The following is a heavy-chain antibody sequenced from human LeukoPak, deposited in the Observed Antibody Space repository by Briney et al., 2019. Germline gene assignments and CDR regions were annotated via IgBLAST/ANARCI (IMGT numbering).Heavy chain of an antibody. CDR1: GYTFTSYD. V-gene: IGHV1-8*01. Sequence: ASVKVSCKASGYTFTSYDINWVRQATGQGLEWMGWMNPNSGNTGYAQKFQGRVTITRNTSISTAYMELSSLRSEDTAVYYCARTMYYYDSGSYQNLFGYWGQGTLVTVSS. J-gene: IGHJ4*02. D-gene: IGHD3-10*01. CDR2: MNPNSGNT. CDR3: ARTMYYYDSGSYQNLFGY.